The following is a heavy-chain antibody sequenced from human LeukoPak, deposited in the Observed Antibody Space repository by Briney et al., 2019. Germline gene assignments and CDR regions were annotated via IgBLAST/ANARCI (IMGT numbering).Heavy chain of an antibody. J-gene: IGHJ5*02. D-gene: IGHD1-26*01. CDR1: GGSISSYY. Sequence: SETLSLTCTVSGGSISSYYWSWIRQPPGKGLECIGEIHHSGSTNYNPSLKSRVTISVDTSKNQFSLKLSSVTAADTAVYYCARRSGSYYRWFDPWGQGTLVTVSS. CDR2: IHHSGST. V-gene: IGHV4-34*01. CDR3: ARRSGSYYRWFDP.